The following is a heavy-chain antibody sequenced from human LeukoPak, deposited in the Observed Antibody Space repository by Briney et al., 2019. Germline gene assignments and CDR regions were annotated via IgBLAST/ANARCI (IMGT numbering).Heavy chain of an antibody. CDR3: ARRRIAGDAFDI. CDR2: ISSSSSYI. J-gene: IGHJ3*02. Sequence: GGSLRLSCAASGFTFSSYSMNWVRQAPGKGLEWVSSISSSSSYIYYADSVKGRFTISRDNAKNLLYLQMNSLRAEDTAVYYCARRRIAGDAFDIWGQGTMVTVSS. CDR1: GFTFSSYS. V-gene: IGHV3-21*01. D-gene: IGHD1-20*01.